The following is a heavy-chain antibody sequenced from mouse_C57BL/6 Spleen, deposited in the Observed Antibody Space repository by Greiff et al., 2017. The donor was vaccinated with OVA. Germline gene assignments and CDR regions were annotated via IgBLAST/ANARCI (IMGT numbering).Heavy chain of an antibody. CDR3: ARNYGSSYPDY. D-gene: IGHD1-1*01. V-gene: IGHV1-61*01. J-gene: IGHJ2*01. Sequence: QVQLQQPGAELVRPGSSVKLSCKASGYTFTSYWMDWVKQRPGQGLEWIGNIYPSDSETHYNQKFKDKATLTVDKSSSTAYMQLSSLTSEDSAVYYWARNYGSSYPDYWGQGTTLTVSS. CDR2: IYPSDSET. CDR1: GYTFTSYW.